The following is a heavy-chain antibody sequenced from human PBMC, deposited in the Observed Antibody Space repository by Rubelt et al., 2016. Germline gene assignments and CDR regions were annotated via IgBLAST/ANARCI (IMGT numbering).Heavy chain of an antibody. J-gene: IGHJ4*02. D-gene: IGHD3-10*01. V-gene: IGHV4-39*01. CDR2: ISYSGNT. Sequence: QPQLQESGPGLVKPSETLSLTCTVSGGSLSNAGYYWGWIRQPPGKGLEWSGTISYSGNTYYSPSLKSRVPKSQDQSKNQLSHELGLVRAADTDVYYCASNPCGWFGELDDYWGQGTLVTVSS. CDR3: ASNPCGWFGELDDY. CDR1: GGSLSNAGYY.